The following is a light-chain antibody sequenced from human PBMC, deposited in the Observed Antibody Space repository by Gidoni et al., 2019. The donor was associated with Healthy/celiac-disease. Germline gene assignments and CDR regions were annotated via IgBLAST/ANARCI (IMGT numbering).Light chain of an antibody. J-gene: IGLJ3*02. CDR2: KDS. Sequence: SSELTQPPSVSVSPGHPARITCPGDALPKQYAYWYQQKPGQAPVLVIYKDSERPSGIPERFSGSSSGTTVTLTISGVQAEDEADYYCQSADSSGTWVFGGGTKLTVL. V-gene: IGLV3-25*03. CDR1: ALPKQY. CDR3: QSADSSGTWV.